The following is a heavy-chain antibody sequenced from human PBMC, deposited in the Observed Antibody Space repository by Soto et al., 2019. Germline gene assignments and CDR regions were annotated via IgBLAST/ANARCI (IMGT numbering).Heavy chain of an antibody. D-gene: IGHD5-12*01. CDR2: INSDGTKT. V-gene: IGHV3-74*01. Sequence: EVHLVESGGTLVQPGGSLRLSCAASGFSFNTYWMHWVRQAPGKGLVWVSRINSDGTKTTYADSVKGRFTISRDNAKNTVYLQMNSLRAEDTAVYYCATLATNSYDWFDPWGQGTLVTVSS. CDR1: GFSFNTYW. CDR3: ATLATNSYDWFDP. J-gene: IGHJ5*02.